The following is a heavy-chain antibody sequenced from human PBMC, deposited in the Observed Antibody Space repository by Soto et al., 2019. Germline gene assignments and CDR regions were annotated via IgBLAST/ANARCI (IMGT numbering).Heavy chain of an antibody. CDR3: ARAVGSTPYYYYSMDV. Sequence: SETLSLTCTVSGGSISSGGYYWSWIRQHPGKGLEWIGYIYYSGSTYYNPSLKSRVTISVDTSKNQFSLKLSSVTAADTAVYYCARAVGSTPYYYYSMDVWGQGTTVTVSS. CDR1: GGSISSGGYY. J-gene: IGHJ6*02. CDR2: IYYSGST. D-gene: IGHD2-15*01. V-gene: IGHV4-31*03.